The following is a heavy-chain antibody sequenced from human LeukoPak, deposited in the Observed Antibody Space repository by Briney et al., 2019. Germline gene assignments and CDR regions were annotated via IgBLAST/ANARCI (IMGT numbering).Heavy chain of an antibody. CDR1: GGTFSSYA. J-gene: IGHJ6*04. CDR2: IIPIFGTA. D-gene: IGHD6-13*01. Sequence: SVKVSCKASGGTFSSYAISWVRQAPGQGLEWMGGIIPIFGTANYAQKFQGRVTISADKSTSTAYMELSSLRSEDTAVYYCARELAYSSSWYSGAYYYYYGMDVWGKGTTVTVSS. CDR3: ARELAYSSSWYSGAYYYYYGMDV. V-gene: IGHV1-69*06.